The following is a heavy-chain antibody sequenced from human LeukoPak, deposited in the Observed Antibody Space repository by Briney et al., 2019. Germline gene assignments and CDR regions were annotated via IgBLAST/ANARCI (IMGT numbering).Heavy chain of an antibody. CDR3: ARTQYCSSTSCYFGYFDY. J-gene: IGHJ4*02. D-gene: IGHD2-2*01. CDR2: IYYSGST. Sequence: TSETLSLTCTVSGGSISSSNYYWGWIRQPPGKGLEWIGSIYYSGSTYYNPSLKSGVTISVDTSKNQFSLKLSSVTAADTAVYYCARTQYCSSTSCYFGYFDYWGQGTLVTVSS. V-gene: IGHV4-39*07. CDR1: GGSISSSNYY.